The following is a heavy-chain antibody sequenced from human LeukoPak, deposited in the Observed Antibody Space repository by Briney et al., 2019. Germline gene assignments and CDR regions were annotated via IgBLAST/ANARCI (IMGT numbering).Heavy chain of an antibody. CDR3: ASLVASNYYDSSGYYIDY. Sequence: PSQTLSLTCTVSGGSISSGGYYWSWIRQRPGKGLEWIGYIYYSGSTYYNPSLKSRVTISVDTSKNQFSLKLSSVTAADTAVYYCASLVASNYYDSSGYYIDYWGQGTLVTVSS. J-gene: IGHJ4*02. V-gene: IGHV4-31*03. D-gene: IGHD3-22*01. CDR2: IYYSGST. CDR1: GGSISSGGYY.